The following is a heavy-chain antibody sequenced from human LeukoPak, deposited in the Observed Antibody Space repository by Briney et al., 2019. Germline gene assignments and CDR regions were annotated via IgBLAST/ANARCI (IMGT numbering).Heavy chain of an antibody. J-gene: IGHJ4*02. CDR3: VKVPLGLWLADY. CDR2: IRYDGSNK. Sequence: PGGSLRLSCAASGFTFSSYGMHWVRQAPGKGLEWVAFIRYDGSNKYYADSVKGRFTISRDNSKNTLYLQMNSLRAEDTAVYYCVKVPLGLWLADYWGQGTLVTVSS. D-gene: IGHD6-19*01. V-gene: IGHV3-30*02. CDR1: GFTFSSYG.